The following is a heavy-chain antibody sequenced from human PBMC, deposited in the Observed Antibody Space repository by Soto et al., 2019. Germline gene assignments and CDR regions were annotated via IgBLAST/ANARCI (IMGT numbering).Heavy chain of an antibody. J-gene: IGHJ6*02. V-gene: IGHV1-69*13. Sequence: SVKVSCKASGGTFSSYAISWVRQAPGQGLEWMGGIIPIFGTANYAQKFQGRVTITADESTSTAYMELSSLRSEDTAVYYCARDPFRYCSSTSCYSYYYYGMDVWGQGTTVTVSS. CDR3: ARDPFRYCSSTSCYSYYYYGMDV. CDR1: GGTFSSYA. CDR2: IIPIFGTA. D-gene: IGHD2-2*02.